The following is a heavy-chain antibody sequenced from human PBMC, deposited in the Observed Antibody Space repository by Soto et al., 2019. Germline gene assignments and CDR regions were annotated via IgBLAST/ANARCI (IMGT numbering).Heavy chain of an antibody. CDR3: AKVRTWNYGIDY. D-gene: IGHD1-7*01. CDR1: GFIFRNYA. J-gene: IGHJ4*02. Sequence: HPGGSLRLSCTASGFIFRNYAMSWVRQAAGKGLEWVSVLSDSGGSSHYADSVKGRFTISRDNSKNTLYLQMNSLRVGDTAVYYCAKVRTWNYGIDYWGQGTLVTVSS. V-gene: IGHV3-23*01. CDR2: LSDSGGSS.